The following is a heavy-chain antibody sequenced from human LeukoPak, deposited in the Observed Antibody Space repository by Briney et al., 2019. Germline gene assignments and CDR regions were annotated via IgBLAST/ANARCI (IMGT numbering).Heavy chain of an antibody. J-gene: IGHJ1*01. D-gene: IGHD3-10*01. V-gene: IGHV4-39*02. CDR3: ANQDLASFEELFK. Sequence: PAETLSLTCSVSGGSISSRSYYWGWIRQPPGKGLEWIGSIYYSGSTYYNPSLKSRVTISLDTFKNHFSLKLKSVTAADTAVYYCANQDLASFEELFKWGQGTLVTVSS. CDR1: GGSISSRSYY. CDR2: IYYSGST.